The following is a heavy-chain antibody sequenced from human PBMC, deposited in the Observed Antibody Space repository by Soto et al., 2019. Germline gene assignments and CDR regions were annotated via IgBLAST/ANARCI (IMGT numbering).Heavy chain of an antibody. Sequence: GASVKVSCKASGYTFTSYGISWVRQAPGQGLEWLGWIGAYNGNTNYAQKLQGRVTMTTDTSTSTAYMELRSLRSDDTAVYYCARDPGWVDSSGYYWGDYFDYWGQGTLVTVSS. D-gene: IGHD3-22*01. CDR1: GYTFTSYG. CDR3: ARDPGWVDSSGYYWGDYFDY. V-gene: IGHV1-18*01. J-gene: IGHJ4*02. CDR2: IGAYNGNT.